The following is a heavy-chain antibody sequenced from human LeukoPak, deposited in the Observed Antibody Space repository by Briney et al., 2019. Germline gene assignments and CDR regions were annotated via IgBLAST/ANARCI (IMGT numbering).Heavy chain of an antibody. CDR1: GGSISSYY. CDR2: FHYSGST. D-gene: IGHD6-6*01. Sequence: PSETLSLTWTVSGGSISSYYWSWIRQPPGKGLEWIGYFHYSGSTNYNPSLKSRVTISVDTSKNQFSLKLSSVTAADTAVYYCARLGDSSSRLYYFDYWGQGTLVTVSS. V-gene: IGHV4-59*08. J-gene: IGHJ4*02. CDR3: ARLGDSSSRLYYFDY.